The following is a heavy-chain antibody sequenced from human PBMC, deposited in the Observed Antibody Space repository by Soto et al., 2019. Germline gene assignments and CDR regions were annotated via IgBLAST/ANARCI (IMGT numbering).Heavy chain of an antibody. D-gene: IGHD6-13*01. Sequence: ASVKVSCKASGYTFTGYYMHWVRQAPGQGLEWMGWINPNSGGTNYAQKLQGWVTMTRDTSNSTAYMELSRLRSDDTAVYYCARDTGNSSSWYAFDIWGQGTMVTVSS. CDR2: INPNSGGT. J-gene: IGHJ3*02. CDR1: GYTFTGYY. CDR3: ARDTGNSSSWYAFDI. V-gene: IGHV1-2*04.